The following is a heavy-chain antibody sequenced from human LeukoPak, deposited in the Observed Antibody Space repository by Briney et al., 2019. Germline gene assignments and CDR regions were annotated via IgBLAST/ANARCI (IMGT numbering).Heavy chain of an antibody. CDR1: GFTFSSYG. CDR2: ISYDGSNK. Sequence: GRSLRLSCAASGFTFSSYGMHWVRQAPGKGLEWVAVISYDGSNKYYADSVKGRFTISRDNSKNTLYLQMNSLRAEDTAVYYCAKDLGARYCSGGSCYTTPRRNFDYWGQGTLVTVTS. CDR3: AKDLGARYCSGGSCYTTPRRNFDY. D-gene: IGHD2-15*01. V-gene: IGHV3-30*18. J-gene: IGHJ4*02.